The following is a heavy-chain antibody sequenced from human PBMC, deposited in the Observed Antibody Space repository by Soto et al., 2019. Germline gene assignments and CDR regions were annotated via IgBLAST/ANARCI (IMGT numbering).Heavy chain of an antibody. D-gene: IGHD2-15*01. CDR3: ARIDCTGGSCRPYSYYDMDV. J-gene: IGHJ6*02. CDR2: IWYDGGNK. V-gene: IGHV3-33*01. CDR1: GFTFNTYG. Sequence: PGGSLRLSCAASGFTFNTYGMHWVRQPPGKGLEWVAVIWYDGGNKYYADSVKGRFTISRDNSKNTLYLQMNSLRAEDTAVYYCARIDCTGGSCRPYSYYDMDVWGQGTTVTVSS.